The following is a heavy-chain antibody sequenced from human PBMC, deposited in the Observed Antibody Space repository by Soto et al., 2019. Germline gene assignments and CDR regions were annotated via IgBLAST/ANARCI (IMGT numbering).Heavy chain of an antibody. CDR3: ARDLGYGVSAEAFDI. Sequence: GGSLRLSCAASGFTVSSNYMSWVRQAPGKGLEWVSVIYSGGSTYYADSVKGRFTISRHNSKNTLYLQMNSLRAEDTAVYYCARDLGYGVSAEAFDIWGQGTMVTVSS. V-gene: IGHV3-53*04. J-gene: IGHJ3*02. CDR1: GFTVSSNY. D-gene: IGHD4-17*01. CDR2: IYSGGST.